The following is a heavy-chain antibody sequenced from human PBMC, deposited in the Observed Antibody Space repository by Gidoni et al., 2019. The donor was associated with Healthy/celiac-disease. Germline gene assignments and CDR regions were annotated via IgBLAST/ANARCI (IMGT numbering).Heavy chain of an antibody. CDR2: INCDGSSK. Sequence: EVQLVESGGGLVQPGGSLRLSCAASGFTFRRYWMHWVRQAPGKGLMWVSLINCDGSSKTYADSVKGRFTISRDNAKNTLFLQMNSLRAEDTAVYYCSRDDYDYVWGSYELDSWGQGTLVTVSS. CDR3: SRDDYDYVWGSYELDS. CDR1: GFTFRRYW. J-gene: IGHJ4*02. V-gene: IGHV3-74*01. D-gene: IGHD3-16*01.